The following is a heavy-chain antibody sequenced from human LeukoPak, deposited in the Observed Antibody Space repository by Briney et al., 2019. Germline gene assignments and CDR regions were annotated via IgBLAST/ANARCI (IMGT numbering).Heavy chain of an antibody. D-gene: IGHD2-21*01. Sequence: PGGSLRLSCAASGFTFSSYWMSWVLQAPGKGLEWMANIKQDGSEKYYVESVKGRFTISRDNAKNSLYLRMNSVRAEDTAVYYFGRDFSGGGDWPFDYGGKGPRVTVS. V-gene: IGHV3-7*01. CDR1: GFTFSSYW. J-gene: IGHJ4*02. CDR2: IKQDGSEK. CDR3: GRDFSGGGDWPFDY.